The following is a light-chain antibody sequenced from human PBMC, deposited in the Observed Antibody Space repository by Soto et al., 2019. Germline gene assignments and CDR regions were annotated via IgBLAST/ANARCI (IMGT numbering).Light chain of an antibody. Sequence: QSALTQPASVSGSPGQSITISCTGASSDVGAYEHVSWYQQHPGRAPKLILYDVNNRPSGVSNHFSGSKSGNTASLVISGLQANDEADYYCSSYSTTNILVFGSGTKVTVL. J-gene: IGLJ1*01. CDR2: DVN. CDR3: SSYSTTNILV. V-gene: IGLV2-14*03. CDR1: SSDVGAYEH.